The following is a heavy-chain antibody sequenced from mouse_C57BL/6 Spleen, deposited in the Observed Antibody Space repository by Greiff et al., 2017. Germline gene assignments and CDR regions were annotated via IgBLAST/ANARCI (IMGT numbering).Heavy chain of an antibody. CDR3: ARHGYYYGSSQYYFDY. Sequence: VQLKESGAELVKPGASVKLSCKASGYTFTEYTIHWVKQRSGQGLEWIGWFYPGSGSIKYNEKFKDKATLTADKSSSTVYMELSRLTSEDSAVYFCARHGYYYGSSQYYFDYWGQGTTLTVSS. J-gene: IGHJ2*01. V-gene: IGHV1-62-2*01. D-gene: IGHD1-1*01. CDR1: GYTFTEYT. CDR2: FYPGSGSI.